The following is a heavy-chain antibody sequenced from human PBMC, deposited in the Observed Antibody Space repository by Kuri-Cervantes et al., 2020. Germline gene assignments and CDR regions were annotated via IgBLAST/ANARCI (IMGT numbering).Heavy chain of an antibody. D-gene: IGHD6-19*01. V-gene: IGHV1-18*01. J-gene: IGHJ3*02. CDR1: GYTFTSYG. Sequence: APVKVSCKASGYTFTSYGISWVRQAPGQGLEWMGWISAYNGNTNYAQKLQGRVTMTTDTSTSPAYMELRSLRSDDTAVYYCASSRRRGSGWSSAFDIWGQGTMVTVSS. CDR2: ISAYNGNT. CDR3: ASSRRRGSGWSSAFDI.